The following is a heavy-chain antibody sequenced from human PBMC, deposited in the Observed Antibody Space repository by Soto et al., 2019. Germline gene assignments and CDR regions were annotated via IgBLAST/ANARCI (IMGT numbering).Heavy chain of an antibody. Sequence: GGSLRLSCTASGFTFNTHWMHWARQAPGKGLVWVSRIYFDGITTNYADSVKGRLTVSRDNAKNTVYLHVNTLRDEDTAVYYCARGGAMGADYWGQGTLVTVSS. CDR2: IYFDGITT. CDR1: GFTFNTHW. D-gene: IGHD1-26*01. CDR3: ARGGAMGADY. V-gene: IGHV3-74*01. J-gene: IGHJ4*02.